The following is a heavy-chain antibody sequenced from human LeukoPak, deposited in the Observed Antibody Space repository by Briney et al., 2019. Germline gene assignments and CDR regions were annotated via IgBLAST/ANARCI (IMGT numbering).Heavy chain of an antibody. J-gene: IGHJ4*02. D-gene: IGHD2-15*01. CDR3: ARDGGYCSGGSCYSALGDY. CDR1: GFTLSSNY. V-gene: IGHV3-11*04. CDR2: ISSSGSTI. Sequence: GGSLRLSCAASGFTLSSNYMSWARQAPGKGLEWVSYISSSGSTIYYADSVKGRFTISRDNAKNSLYLQMNSLRAKDTAVYYCARDGGYCSGGSCYSALGDYWGQGTLVTVSS.